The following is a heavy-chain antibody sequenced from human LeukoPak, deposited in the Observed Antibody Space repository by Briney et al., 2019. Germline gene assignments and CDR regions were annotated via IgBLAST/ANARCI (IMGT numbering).Heavy chain of an antibody. CDR3: AREIFDGDYNYYYGMDV. J-gene: IGHJ6*02. CDR1: GFTFSHYA. Sequence: GGSLRLSCAASGFTFSHYAIHWVGQAPGKGVEWVAVISYDGSTKYYADSVKARFTISRDNSKNTLHLQMNSLRPDDTAVYYCAREIFDGDYNYYYGMDVWGQGTTVTVSS. CDR2: ISYDGSTK. V-gene: IGHV3-30-3*01. D-gene: IGHD4-17*01.